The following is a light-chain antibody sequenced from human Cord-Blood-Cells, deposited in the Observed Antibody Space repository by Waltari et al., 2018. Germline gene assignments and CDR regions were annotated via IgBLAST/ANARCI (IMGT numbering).Light chain of an antibody. CDR2: EGR. J-gene: IGLJ2*01. CDR1: SSDVGGYNL. CDR3: CSYAGSSTYVV. Sequence: QSALTQPASVFGSPGQSLTISCTGTSSDVGGYNLVSWYQQNTGKAPTSMIYEGRRRPSVVSNRVAGSKSGNTSSLTISGLQAEYEADYYCCSYAGSSTYVVFGGGTKLTVL. V-gene: IGLV2-23*01.